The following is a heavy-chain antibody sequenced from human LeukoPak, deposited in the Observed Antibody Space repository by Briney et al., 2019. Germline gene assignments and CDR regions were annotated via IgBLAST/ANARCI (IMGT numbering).Heavy chain of an antibody. CDR3: ARAPPNYYDSSGLYGWFDP. D-gene: IGHD3-22*01. CDR1: GGTFSNYA. J-gene: IGHJ5*02. Sequence: SVKVSCTASGGTFSNYAISWVRQAPGHGLAWMGRIIPLLGRADYAQNLQGRITITADKSTSTAYMELSSLRSDDTAVYYCARAPPNYYDSSGLYGWFDPWGQGTLLTVSS. CDR2: IIPLLGRA. V-gene: IGHV1-69*04.